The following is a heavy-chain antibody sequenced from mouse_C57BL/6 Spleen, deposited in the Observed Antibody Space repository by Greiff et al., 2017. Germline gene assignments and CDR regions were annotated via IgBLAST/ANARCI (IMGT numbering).Heavy chain of an antibody. J-gene: IGHJ2*01. CDR2: IWSGGST. V-gene: IGHV2-2*01. CDR1: GFSLTSYG. Sequence: VNLVESGPGLVQPSQSLSITCTVSGFSLTSYGVHWVRQSPGKGLEWLGVIWSGGSTDYNAAFISRLSISKDNSKSQVFFKMNSLQADDTAIYYCASFFYYGSSLYYFDYWGQGTTLTVSS. CDR3: ASFFYYGSSLYYFDY. D-gene: IGHD1-1*01.